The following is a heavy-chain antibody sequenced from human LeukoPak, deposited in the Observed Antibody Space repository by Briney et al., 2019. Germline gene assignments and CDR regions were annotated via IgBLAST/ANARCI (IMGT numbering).Heavy chain of an antibody. Sequence: GGSLRLSCAASGFTFSSYSMNWVRQAPGKGLEWVSSISSSSSYIYYADSVKGRFTISRDNAKNSLYLQMNSLRAEDTAVYYCARITPAYSSSGGYFDYWGQGTLVTVSP. CDR1: GFTFSSYS. CDR3: ARITPAYSSSGGYFDY. CDR2: ISSSSSYI. V-gene: IGHV3-21*01. J-gene: IGHJ4*02. D-gene: IGHD6-13*01.